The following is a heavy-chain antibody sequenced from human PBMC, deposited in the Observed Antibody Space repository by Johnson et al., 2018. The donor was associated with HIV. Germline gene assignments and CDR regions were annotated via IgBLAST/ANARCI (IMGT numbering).Heavy chain of an antibody. Sequence: MLLVESGGGVVRPGGSLRLSCAASGFTFDDYGMSWVRQAPGKGLEWVSRINSDGSGTSHADSVKGRFTISRDNARNTLYLQMNSLRAEDTAVYYCARDRGYWDAFDIWGQGTMVTVSS. CDR1: GFTFDDYG. J-gene: IGHJ3*02. CDR3: ARDRGYWDAFDI. V-gene: IGHV3-20*04. D-gene: IGHD3-22*01. CDR2: INSDGSGT.